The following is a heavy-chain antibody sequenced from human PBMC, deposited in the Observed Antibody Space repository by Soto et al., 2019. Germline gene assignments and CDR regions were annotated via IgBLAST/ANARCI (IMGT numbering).Heavy chain of an antibody. CDR3: ARKNNGANYNSHDAFDI. J-gene: IGHJ3*02. CDR1: GFTFNNYA. CDR2: IGDSGGST. Sequence: GGSLRLSCAASGFTFNNYAMSWVRQAPGKGLEWVSVIGDSGGSTYYADSVKGRFTISRDNSKNTLYLQMNSLRAEDTAVYYCARKNNGANYNSHDAFDIWGQGTTVTVS. D-gene: IGHD1-7*01. V-gene: IGHV3-23*01.